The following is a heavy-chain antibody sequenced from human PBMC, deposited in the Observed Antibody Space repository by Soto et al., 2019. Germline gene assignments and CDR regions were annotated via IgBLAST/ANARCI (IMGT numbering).Heavy chain of an antibody. J-gene: IGHJ4*02. V-gene: IGHV1-3*05. CDR1: GYTFTYYT. Sequence: QVQLVQSGAEEKKPGASVTASCKASGYTFTYYTVHWVRQAPGQRREWMGWINAGDGNTKYSPNFQGRVTITKDTPASTVYTDLSILRSEDTAVYFCTRDYCDSSGYYPNFDSWGQGTLVTVSS. CDR3: TRDYCDSSGYYPNFDS. D-gene: IGHD3-22*01. CDR2: INAGDGNT.